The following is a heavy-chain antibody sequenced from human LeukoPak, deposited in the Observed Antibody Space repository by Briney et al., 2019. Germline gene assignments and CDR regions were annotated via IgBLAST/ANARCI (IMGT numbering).Heavy chain of an antibody. D-gene: IGHD5-18*01. CDR1: GGSFSGYY. Sequence: SETLSLTCALYGGSFSGYYSRWIRHTPGKGLEWIGEINHSGSTNYNPYVKSRVTISVDTSKTQFSLKLSSVTAADTAVYYCARGAARSYGSSYWGQGTLVTVSS. CDR2: INHSGST. CDR3: ARGAARSYGSSY. V-gene: IGHV4-34*01. J-gene: IGHJ4*02.